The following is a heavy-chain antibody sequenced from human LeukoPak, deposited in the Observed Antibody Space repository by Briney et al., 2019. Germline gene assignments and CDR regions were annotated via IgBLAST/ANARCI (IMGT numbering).Heavy chain of an antibody. CDR1: GGSISSSSYY. Sequence: PSETLSLTCTVSGGSISSSSYYWGWIRQPPGKGLERIGSIYYSGSTYYNPSLKSRVTISVDTSKNQFSLKLSSVTAADTAVYYCARHEELLRNFDYWGQGTLVTVSS. J-gene: IGHJ4*02. V-gene: IGHV4-39*01. D-gene: IGHD1-26*01. CDR2: IYYSGST. CDR3: ARHEELLRNFDY.